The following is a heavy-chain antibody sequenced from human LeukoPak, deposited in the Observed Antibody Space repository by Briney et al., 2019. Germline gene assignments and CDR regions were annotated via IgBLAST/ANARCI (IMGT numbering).Heavy chain of an antibody. D-gene: IGHD5-18*01. CDR3: AKDRDTHPSYFDY. V-gene: IGHV3-23*01. J-gene: IGHJ4*02. CDR1: GSTFSSYP. Sequence: GGSLRLSCAASGSTFSSYPMSWVRQAPGRGLEWVSAISGSGGTPYYADSVKGRFTISRDNSKTTLYLQMNSLRAEDTAVYYCAKDRDTHPSYFDYWGQGTLVTVSS. CDR2: ISGSGGTP.